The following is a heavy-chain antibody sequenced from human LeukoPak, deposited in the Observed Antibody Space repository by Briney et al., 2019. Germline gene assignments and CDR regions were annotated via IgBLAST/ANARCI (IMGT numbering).Heavy chain of an antibody. CDR1: GFTFSSYA. D-gene: IGHD5-18*01. CDR2: ISYDGSNK. CDR3: ARDPGGYSYGSDAFDI. Sequence: GGSLRLSCAASGFTFSSYAMHWVRQAPGKGLEWVAVISYDGSNKYYADSVKGRFTISRDNSKNTLYLQMNSLRAEDTAVYYCARDPGGYSYGSDAFDIWGQGTMVTVSS. V-gene: IGHV3-30-3*01. J-gene: IGHJ3*02.